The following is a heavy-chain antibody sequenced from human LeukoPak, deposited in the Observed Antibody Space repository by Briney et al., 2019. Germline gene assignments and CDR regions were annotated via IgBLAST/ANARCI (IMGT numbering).Heavy chain of an antibody. D-gene: IGHD2-15*01. CDR1: GGSFSGYY. Sequence: PSETLSLTFAVYGGSFSGYYWSWIRQPPGKGLDWIGEINHSGSTNYNPSLKSRVTISLDTSKNHFSLKLSSVTAADTAVYYCAGGVVVVAATPIHWGQGTLVTVSS. CDR2: INHSGST. CDR3: AGGVVVVAATPIH. V-gene: IGHV4-34*01. J-gene: IGHJ4*02.